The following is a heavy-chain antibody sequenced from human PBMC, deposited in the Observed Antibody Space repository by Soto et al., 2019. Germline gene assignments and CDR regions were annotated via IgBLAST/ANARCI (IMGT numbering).Heavy chain of an antibody. J-gene: IGHJ4*02. V-gene: IGHV4-31*03. CDR3: ARSPRPDYDILTGYYRPEVRYFDY. CDR2: IYYSGST. D-gene: IGHD3-9*01. CDR1: GGSISSGGYY. Sequence: SETLSLTCTVSGGSISSGGYYWSWIRQHPGKGLEWIGYIYYSGSTYYNPSLKSRVTISVDTSKNQFSLKLSSVTAADTAVYYCARSPRPDYDILTGYYRPEVRYFDYWGQGTLVTV.